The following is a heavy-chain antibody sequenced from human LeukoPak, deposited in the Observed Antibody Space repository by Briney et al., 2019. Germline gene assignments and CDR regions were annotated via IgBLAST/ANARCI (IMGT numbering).Heavy chain of an antibody. V-gene: IGHV3-21*01. Sequence: PGGSLRLSCSASGFTFRSYAMSWVRQAPGKGLEWVSYISSSTSYIYYADSVKGRFTISRDNAKNSLYLQMNSLRAEDTAVYYCAREDASGFDYWGQGTLVTVSS. CDR3: AREDASGFDY. J-gene: IGHJ4*02. CDR1: GFTFRSYA. CDR2: ISSSTSYI. D-gene: IGHD2-15*01.